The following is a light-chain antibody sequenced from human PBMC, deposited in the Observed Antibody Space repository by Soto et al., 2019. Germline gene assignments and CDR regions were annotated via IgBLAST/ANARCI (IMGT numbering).Light chain of an antibody. CDR1: QSVSSN. J-gene: IGKJ5*01. Sequence: ETVMTQSPATLSVSPGERATLSCRASQSVSSNLAWYQQKPGQAPRLLIYGASTLQSGVPSRFSGSGSGTEFTLTISSLQPEDFTTHFCQQGYSTPITFGQGTRLEIK. V-gene: IGKV3-15*01. CDR2: GAS. CDR3: QQGYSTPIT.